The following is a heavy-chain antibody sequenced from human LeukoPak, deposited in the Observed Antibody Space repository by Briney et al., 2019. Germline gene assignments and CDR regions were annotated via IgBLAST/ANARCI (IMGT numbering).Heavy chain of an antibody. CDR1: GYTLTELS. V-gene: IGHV1-24*01. CDR2: FDPEDGET. D-gene: IGHD3-16*01. Sequence: ASVKVSCKVSGYTLTELSMHWVRQAPGKGLEWMGGFDPEDGETIYAQKFQGRVTMTEDTSTDTAYMELSSLTSDDTAIYYCARHGGIGPKRDYFDYWGPGTLVTVSS. J-gene: IGHJ4*02. CDR3: ARHGGIGPKRDYFDY.